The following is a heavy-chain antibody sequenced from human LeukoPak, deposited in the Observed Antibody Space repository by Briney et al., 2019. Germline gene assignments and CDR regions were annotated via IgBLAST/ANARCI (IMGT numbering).Heavy chain of an antibody. Sequence: ASVKVSCKASGYIFTSYYMYWVRQAPGQGLEWMGIINPSGGSIRYAQKFQGRVTMTRDTSTSTVYMELSSLRSEDTAVYYCARRSSGSWNFDYWGQGTLVTVSS. CDR3: ARRSSGSWNFDY. V-gene: IGHV1-46*01. D-gene: IGHD6-19*01. J-gene: IGHJ4*02. CDR1: GYIFTSYY. CDR2: INPSGGSI.